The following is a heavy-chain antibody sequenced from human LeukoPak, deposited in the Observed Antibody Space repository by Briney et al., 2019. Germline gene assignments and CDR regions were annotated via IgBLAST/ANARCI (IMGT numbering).Heavy chain of an antibody. J-gene: IGHJ4*02. V-gene: IGHV3-7*01. CDR1: GFTFSTYW. CDR2: INPGGSGK. D-gene: IGHD5-12*01. Sequence: GGALRLSCAASGFTFSTYWMAWVRQAPGKGLEWVANINPGGSGKYYVDSVKGRFTISRDDAKTSLYLQMNSLRAEDTAVYYCARGIVATTKGLDYWGQGTLVSVSS. CDR3: ARGIVATTKGLDY.